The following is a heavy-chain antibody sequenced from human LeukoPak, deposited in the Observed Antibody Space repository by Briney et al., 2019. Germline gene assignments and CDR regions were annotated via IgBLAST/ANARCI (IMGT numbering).Heavy chain of an antibody. CDR1: GGSFSGHY. V-gene: IGHV4-34*01. D-gene: IGHD2-2*01. Sequence: SETLPLTCAVYGGSFSGHYWSWIRQPPGKGLEWIGEINHSGSTNYNPSLKSRVTISVDTSKNQFSLKLSSVTAADTAVYYCARHKEYQLPLHPYYFDYWGQGTLVTVSS. CDR3: ARHKEYQLPLHPYYFDY. CDR2: INHSGST. J-gene: IGHJ4*02.